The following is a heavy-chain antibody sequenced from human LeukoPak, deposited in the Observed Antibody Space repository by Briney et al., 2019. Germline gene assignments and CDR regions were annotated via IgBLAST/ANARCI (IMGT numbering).Heavy chain of an antibody. J-gene: IGHJ5*02. Sequence: TGGSLRLSCAASGFTFSSYSMNWVRQAPGKGLEWVSSISSSSSYIYYADSVKGRFTISRDNAKNTLFLQMNSLRVEDTAVYYCVRDIAPLGTVWFDPWGQGTLVTVSS. CDR1: GFTFSSYS. CDR3: VRDIAPLGTVWFDP. V-gene: IGHV3-21*01. CDR2: ISSSSSYI. D-gene: IGHD6-13*01.